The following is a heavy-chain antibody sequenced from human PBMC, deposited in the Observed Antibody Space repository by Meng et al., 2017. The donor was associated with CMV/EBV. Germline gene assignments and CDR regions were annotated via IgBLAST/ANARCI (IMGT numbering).Heavy chain of an antibody. CDR2: ISSNGGST. CDR3: ARVGEVTTGDYYYYVMDV. J-gene: IGHJ6*02. D-gene: IGHD4-11*01. Sequence: GGSLRLSCAASGFTFSSYAMHWVRQAPGKGLEYVSAISSNGGSTYYADSVKGRFTISRDNSKNTLYLQMGSLRAEDMAVYYCARVGEVTTGDYYYYVMDVWGQGTTVTVSS. CDR1: GFTFSSYA. V-gene: IGHV3-64*02.